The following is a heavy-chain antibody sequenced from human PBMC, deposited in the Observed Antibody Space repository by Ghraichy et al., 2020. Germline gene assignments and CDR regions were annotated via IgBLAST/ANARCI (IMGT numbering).Heavy chain of an antibody. Sequence: ASVKVSCKASGYSFTGYYMHWVRQTPGQGLEWMGWINPNSGGTNYAQKFQDRVTMTRDPSISTAYMELSRLISNDTAVYYCARAGSGSTFDYWGQGSQVTVSS. CDR2: INPNSGGT. V-gene: IGHV1-2*02. D-gene: IGHD6-19*01. CDR3: ARAGSGSTFDY. CDR1: GYSFTGYY. J-gene: IGHJ4*02.